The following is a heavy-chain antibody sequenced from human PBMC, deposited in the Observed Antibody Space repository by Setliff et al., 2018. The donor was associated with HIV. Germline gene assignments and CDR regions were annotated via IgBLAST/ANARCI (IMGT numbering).Heavy chain of an antibody. Sequence: LSCAASGFTFSGTWMAWVRQAPGKGLEWVGRIRSVTAGGTSDYATPVKGRFTISRDNSKKMLYLQMNSLRAEDTAVYYCAKCGGTCWHNFFGPWGQGTLVTVSS. CDR2: IRSVTAGGTS. D-gene: IGHD2-15*01. J-gene: IGHJ5*02. CDR3: AKCGGTCWHNFFGP. V-gene: IGHV3-15*01. CDR1: GFTFSGTW.